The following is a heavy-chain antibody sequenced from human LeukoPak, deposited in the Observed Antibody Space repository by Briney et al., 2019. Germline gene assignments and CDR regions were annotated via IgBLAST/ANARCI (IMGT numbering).Heavy chain of an antibody. CDR3: TRDWLDASLDY. Sequence: GGSLRLSCAASGLTFSTYWMNWVRQAPGKGLGWVANIKEDGSEKYYVDSVEGRFTISRDNAKNSLYLQMNSLRAEDTAIYYCTRDWLDASLDYWGQGVLVTVSS. CDR2: IKEDGSEK. V-gene: IGHV3-7*01. CDR1: GLTFSTYW. D-gene: IGHD6-19*01. J-gene: IGHJ4*02.